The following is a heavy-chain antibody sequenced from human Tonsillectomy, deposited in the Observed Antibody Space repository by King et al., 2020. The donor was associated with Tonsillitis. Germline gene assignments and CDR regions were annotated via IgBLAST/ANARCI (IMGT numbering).Heavy chain of an antibody. CDR3: ARGSITGDFDY. CDR2: IYTSGST. D-gene: IGHD1-20*01. J-gene: IGHJ4*02. V-gene: IGHV4-61*02. Sequence: QLQESGPGLVKPSQTLSLTCTVSGVSISSGSYHWSWIRQSAGKGLEWIGRIYTSGSTKDNPSLKSRVTISVDTSKNQFSLKLSSVTAADTAVYYCARGSITGDFDYWGQGTLVTVSS. CDR1: GVSISSGSYH.